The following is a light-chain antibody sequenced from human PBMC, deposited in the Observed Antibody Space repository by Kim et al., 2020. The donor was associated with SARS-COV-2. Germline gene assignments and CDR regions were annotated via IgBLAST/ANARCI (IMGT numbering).Light chain of an antibody. CDR1: QSISSW. CDR2: KAS. V-gene: IGKV1-5*03. Sequence: DIQMTQSPSTLSASVGDRVTITCRASQSISSWLAWYQQKPGKDPKLLIYKASSLEGGVPSRFSGSGSGTEFTLTISTLQPDDFATYSCQQYDSYPYTFGQGTKLEI. J-gene: IGKJ2*01. CDR3: QQYDSYPYT.